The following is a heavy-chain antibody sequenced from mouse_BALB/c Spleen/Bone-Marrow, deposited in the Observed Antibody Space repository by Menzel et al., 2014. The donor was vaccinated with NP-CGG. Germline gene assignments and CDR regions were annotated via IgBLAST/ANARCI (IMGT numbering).Heavy chain of an antibody. D-gene: IGHD2-1*01. CDR3: ARWGNYGDYAMDY. J-gene: IGHJ4*01. Sequence: QVQLQQSGPELVKPGASVRISCRASGYTFTSYYIHWVKQRPGQGLEWIGWIYPGNVNTKYNEKFKGKATLTADKSSSTAYMQLSSLTSEDSAVYFCARWGNYGDYAMDYWAQGTSVTVTS. V-gene: IGHV1S56*01. CDR1: GYTFTSYY. CDR2: IYPGNVNT.